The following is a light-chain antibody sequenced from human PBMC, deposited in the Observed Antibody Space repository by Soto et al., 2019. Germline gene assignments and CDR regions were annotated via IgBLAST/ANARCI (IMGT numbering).Light chain of an antibody. Sequence: EIVLTQSPATLSLSPGERATLSCRASQSVGSYLAWYQQKPGQAPRLLIYDASNRATGIPARFSGSGSGTDFTLTISRLEPEDFAVYYCQQYGASPYTFGQGTRLEIK. CDR1: QSVGSY. CDR2: DAS. V-gene: IGKV3-11*01. J-gene: IGKJ2*01. CDR3: QQYGASPYT.